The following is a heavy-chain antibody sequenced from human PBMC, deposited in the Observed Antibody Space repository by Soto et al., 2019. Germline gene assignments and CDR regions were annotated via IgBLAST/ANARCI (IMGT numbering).Heavy chain of an antibody. CDR1: GLTFSSNG. CDR2: IWYDGSNK. Sequence: QVQLVESGGGVVQTGRSLRLSCAASGLTFSSNGMHWVRQAPGKGLEWVAVIWYDGSNKYYADSVKGRFTISRDNSKNSLYLQMNSLRAEDTAVYYCARDRYRSSWHNLFDPWSHGTLVTVSS. D-gene: IGHD6-13*01. CDR3: ARDRYRSSWHNLFDP. J-gene: IGHJ5*02. V-gene: IGHV3-33*01.